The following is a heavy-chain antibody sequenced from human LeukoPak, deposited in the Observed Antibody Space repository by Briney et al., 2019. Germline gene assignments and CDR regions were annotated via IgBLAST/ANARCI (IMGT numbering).Heavy chain of an antibody. J-gene: IGHJ4*02. CDR1: GFTFSRDS. D-gene: IGHD2-21*01. V-gene: IGHV3-48*01. CDR2: INGGGSPI. Sequence: PGGSLRLSFAASGFTFSRDSMNWVRQAPGKGLEWVSYINGGGSPIFYADSVRGRFTISRDNAKNSLHLQMNSLRAEDTAVYYCVRDNPRCCGVIPANIDDYWGQGTLVTVSS. CDR3: VRDNPRCCGVIPANIDDY.